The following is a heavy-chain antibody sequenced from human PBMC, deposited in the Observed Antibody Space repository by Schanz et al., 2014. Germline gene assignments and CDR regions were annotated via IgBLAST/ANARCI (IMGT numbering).Heavy chain of an antibody. D-gene: IGHD6-13*01. CDR1: GFTFSSYG. CDR2: TNGDGTNA. V-gene: IGHV3-30*19. CDR3: AREEGWGIAAAGPKHYYYGMDV. Sequence: QVQLVESGGGVVQFGRSLRLSCVASGFTFSSYGMHWVRQAPGKGLEWVSCTNGDGTNAKYADSVKGRFTISRDNAKKTLSLQMISLRAEDTAVFYCAREEGWGIAAAGPKHYYYGMDVWGQGTTVTVSS. J-gene: IGHJ6*02.